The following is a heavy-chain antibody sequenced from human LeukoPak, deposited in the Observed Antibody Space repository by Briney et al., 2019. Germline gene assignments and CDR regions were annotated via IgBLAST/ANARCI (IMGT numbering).Heavy chain of an antibody. Sequence: SETLSLTCTVSGYSISSGYYWGWIRQPPGKGLEWIGSIYHSGSTYYNPSLKSRVTISVDTSKNQFSLKLSSVTAADTAVYYCARDMPYSSALNDAFDIWGQGTMVTVSS. V-gene: IGHV4-38-2*02. D-gene: IGHD6-19*01. CDR1: GYSISSGYY. CDR3: ARDMPYSSALNDAFDI. CDR2: IYHSGST. J-gene: IGHJ3*02.